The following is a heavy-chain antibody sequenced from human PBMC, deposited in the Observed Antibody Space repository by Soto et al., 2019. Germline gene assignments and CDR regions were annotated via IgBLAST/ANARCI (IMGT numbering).Heavy chain of an antibody. V-gene: IGHV3-48*03. D-gene: IGHD3-9*01. CDR1: GFTFSSYE. J-gene: IGHJ4*02. Sequence: GGSLRLACAASGFTFSSYEMSWVRQAPGKGLERFSYISSSGSTIYYADSVKGRFTISRDNAKNSLYLQMNSLRAEDTAVYYCAIDGRSSDIPVDYWGPGTPVTVFS. CDR2: ISSSGSTI. CDR3: AIDGRSSDIPVDY.